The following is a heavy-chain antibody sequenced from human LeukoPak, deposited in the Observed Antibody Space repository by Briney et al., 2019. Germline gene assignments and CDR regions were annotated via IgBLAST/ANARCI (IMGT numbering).Heavy chain of an antibody. CDR3: ATVRLYDSSGYYYDY. D-gene: IGHD3-22*01. CDR2: ISAYNGNT. J-gene: IGHJ4*02. CDR1: GYTFTSYG. Sequence: ASVKVSCKASGYTFTSYGISWVRQAPGQGLEWMGWISAYNGNTNYAQKFQGRVTMTEDTSTDTAYMELSSLRSEDTAVYYCATVRLYDSSGYYYDYWGQGTLVTVSS. V-gene: IGHV1-18*01.